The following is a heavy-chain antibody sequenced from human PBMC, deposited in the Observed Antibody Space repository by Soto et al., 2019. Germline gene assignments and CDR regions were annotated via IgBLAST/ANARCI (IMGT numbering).Heavy chain of an antibody. CDR1: GFTFSNAW. D-gene: IGHD3-3*01. CDR2: IKSKTDGGTT. V-gene: IGHV3-15*01. CDR3: TTGLYYDFWSGLDV. Sequence: GSLRLSCAASGFTFSNAWMSWVRQAPGKGLEWVGRIKSKTDGGTTDYAAPVKGRFTISRDDSKNTLYLQMNSLKTEDTAVYYCTTGLYYDFWSGLDVWGQGTTVTVSS. J-gene: IGHJ6*02.